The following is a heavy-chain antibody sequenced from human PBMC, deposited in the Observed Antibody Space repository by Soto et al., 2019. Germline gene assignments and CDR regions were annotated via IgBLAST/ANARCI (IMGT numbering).Heavy chain of an antibody. CDR1: GFTFTRYS. CDR3: ARESEDLTSNFDY. CDR2: ISSTTNYI. V-gene: IGHV3-21*06. Sequence: GGSLRLSCAASGFTFTRYSMNWVRQAPGKGLEWVSSISSTTNYIYYGDSMKGRFTISRDNAKNSLYLEMNSLRAEDTAVYYCARESEDLTSNFDYWGQGTPVTVSS. J-gene: IGHJ4*02.